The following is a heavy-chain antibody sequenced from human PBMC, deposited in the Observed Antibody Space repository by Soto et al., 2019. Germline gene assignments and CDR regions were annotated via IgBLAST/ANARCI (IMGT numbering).Heavy chain of an antibody. Sequence: SETLSLTCVVYGGFLTGYYWSWIRQPPGRGLEWIVEINPTGSPKYNPSLMSRVTISVDTSKNQFSMKLSSVTAADTAVFYCARSREQWLVDAFDIWGQGTMVTVPS. CDR2: INPTGSP. CDR1: GGFLTGYY. J-gene: IGHJ3*02. D-gene: IGHD6-19*01. V-gene: IGHV4-34*01. CDR3: ARSREQWLVDAFDI.